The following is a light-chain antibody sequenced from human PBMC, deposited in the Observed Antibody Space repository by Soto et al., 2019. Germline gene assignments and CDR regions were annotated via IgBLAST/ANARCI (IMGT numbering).Light chain of an antibody. J-gene: IGKJ1*01. CDR1: QRVSSC. Sequence: PLPRRASQRVSSCLAWCQQKPGQAPRLLIYGASSRATGSPDRFSGSGSRTDFTLTISRMEPEDFAVYYCQQYGSSGTFGQGTKVDI. CDR3: QQYGSSGT. CDR2: GAS. V-gene: IGKV3-20*01.